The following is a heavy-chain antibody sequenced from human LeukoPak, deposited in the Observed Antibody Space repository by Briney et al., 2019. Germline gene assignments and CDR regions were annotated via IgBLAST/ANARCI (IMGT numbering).Heavy chain of an antibody. CDR1: GFTFSSYW. Sequence: GGSLRLSCAASGFTFSSYWMSWVRQAPGKGLEWVANIKQDGSEKYYVDSVKGRFTISRDNAKNSLCLQMNSLRAEDTAVYYCARRNGSRFLEWPQEYNWFDPWGQGTLVTVSS. J-gene: IGHJ5*02. CDR2: IKQDGSEK. D-gene: IGHD3-3*01. V-gene: IGHV3-7*01. CDR3: ARRNGSRFLEWPQEYNWFDP.